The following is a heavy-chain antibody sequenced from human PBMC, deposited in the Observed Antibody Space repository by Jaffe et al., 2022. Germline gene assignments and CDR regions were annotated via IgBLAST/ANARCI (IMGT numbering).Heavy chain of an antibody. CDR1: GFTFSSYW. V-gene: IGHV3-74*01. D-gene: IGHD3-10*01. CDR2: INSDGSST. CDR3: ARPAMVRGVNSPLDY. Sequence: EVQLVESGGGLVQPGGSLRLSCAASGFTFSSYWMHWVRQAPGKGLVWVSRINSDGSSTSYADSVKGRFTISRDNAKNTLYLQMNSLRAEDTAVYYCARPAMVRGVNSPLDYWGQGTLVTVSS. J-gene: IGHJ4*02.